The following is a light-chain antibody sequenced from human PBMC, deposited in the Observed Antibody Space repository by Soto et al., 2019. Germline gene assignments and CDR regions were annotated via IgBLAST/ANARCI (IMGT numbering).Light chain of an antibody. CDR3: SSYTSNAPFYV. CDR1: STDVDGYDY. CDR2: HVN. Sequence: QSALTQPASVSGSPGQSSTISCTGASTDVDGYDYVSWYQQQPGQAPKLMIFHVNNRPSGVSYRFSGSKSGDTASLTISGLQAEDEADYYCSSYTSNAPFYVFGTGTKVTVL. J-gene: IGLJ1*01. V-gene: IGLV2-14*03.